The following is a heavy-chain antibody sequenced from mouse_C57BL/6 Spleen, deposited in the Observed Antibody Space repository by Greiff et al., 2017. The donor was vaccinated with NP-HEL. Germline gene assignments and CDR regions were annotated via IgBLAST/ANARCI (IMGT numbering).Heavy chain of an antibody. D-gene: IGHD2-1*01. CDR3: ARYYGNPWFAY. J-gene: IGHJ3*01. V-gene: IGHV1-55*01. Sequence: QVQLKQPGAELVKPGASVKMSCKASGYTLTSYWITWVTQRPGQGLEWIGDIYPGSGSTNYNEKFKSKTTLTVDTSSSTAYMQLSSLTSEDSAVYYCARYYGNPWFAYWGQGTLVTVSA. CDR2: IYPGSGST. CDR1: GYTLTSYW.